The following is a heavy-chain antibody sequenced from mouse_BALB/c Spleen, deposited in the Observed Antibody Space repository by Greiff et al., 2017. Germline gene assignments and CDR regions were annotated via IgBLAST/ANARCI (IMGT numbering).Heavy chain of an antibody. CDR2: INPYNDGT. Sequence: EVQVVESGPELVKPGASVKMSCKASGYTFTSYVMHWVKQKPGQGLEWIGYINPYNDGTKYNEKFKGKATLTSDKSSSTAYMELSSLTSEDSAVYYCARGGTVNYWYFDVWGAGTTVTVSS. J-gene: IGHJ1*01. D-gene: IGHD1-1*01. V-gene: IGHV1-14*01. CDR1: GYTFTSYV. CDR3: ARGGTVNYWYFDV.